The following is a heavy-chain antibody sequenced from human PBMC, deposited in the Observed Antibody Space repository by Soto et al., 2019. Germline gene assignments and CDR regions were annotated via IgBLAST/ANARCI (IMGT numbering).Heavy chain of an antibody. J-gene: IGHJ6*02. CDR3: ARDETGDSYYYYYGMDV. V-gene: IGHV1-69*01. CDR1: GGTFNTYN. Sequence: QVQLVQSGAEVKKPGSSVKVSCKASGGTFNTYNINWVRQAPGQGLEWMGGILPIFCTTNYAQRFQGRVTITADDSTSTAYMELSSLRSEDTAVYYCARDETGDSYYYYYGMDVWGQGTTVTVTS. CDR2: ILPIFCTT. D-gene: IGHD7-27*01.